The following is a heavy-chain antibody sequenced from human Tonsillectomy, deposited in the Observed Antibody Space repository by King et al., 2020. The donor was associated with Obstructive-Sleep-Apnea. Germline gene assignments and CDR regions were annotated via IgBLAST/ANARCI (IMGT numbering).Heavy chain of an antibody. D-gene: IGHD4-23*01. V-gene: IGHV1-69*04. CDR2: IIPILGIA. Sequence: QLVQSGAEVKKPGSSVKVSCKASGGTFSSYAISWVRQAPGQGLEWMGRIIPILGIANYAQKFQGRVTITADKSTSTAYMELSSLRSEDTAVYYCARSPTTVVTDYYYYYGMDVWGQGTTVTVSS. J-gene: IGHJ6*02. CDR1: GGTFSSYA. CDR3: ARSPTTVVTDYYYYYGMDV.